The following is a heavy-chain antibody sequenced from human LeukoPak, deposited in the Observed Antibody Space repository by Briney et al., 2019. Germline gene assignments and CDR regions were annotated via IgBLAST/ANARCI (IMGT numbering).Heavy chain of an antibody. D-gene: IGHD2/OR15-2a*01. CDR1: GGSISNYY. CDR2: IYASGST. V-gene: IGHV4-4*07. CDR3: ARDFYGDDGHHPFDY. J-gene: IGHJ4*02. Sequence: SETLSLTCSVSGGSISNYYWNWLRQPAGKGLEWIGRIYASGSTNYNPSLKSRITISMDKSKNHFSLNLKSVTAADTAFYYCARDFYGDDGHHPFDYWGQGIQVTASS.